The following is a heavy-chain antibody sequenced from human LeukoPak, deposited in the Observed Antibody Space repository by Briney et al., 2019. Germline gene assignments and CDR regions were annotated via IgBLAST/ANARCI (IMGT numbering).Heavy chain of an antibody. V-gene: IGHV3-30*18. D-gene: IGHD3-10*01. CDR1: GFTFSSYG. Sequence: GGSLRLSCAASGFTFSSYGMHWVRQAPGKGLEWVAVISYDGSNKYYADSVKGRFTISRDNSKNTLYLQMNSLRAEDTAVYYCAKDRYYGSGSFFDYWGQGTLATVSS. CDR3: AKDRYYGSGSFFDY. CDR2: ISYDGSNK. J-gene: IGHJ4*02.